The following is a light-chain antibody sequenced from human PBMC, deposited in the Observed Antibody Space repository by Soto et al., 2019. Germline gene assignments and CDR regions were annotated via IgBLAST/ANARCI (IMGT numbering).Light chain of an antibody. V-gene: IGKV3-15*01. CDR3: QQYNNWAPWT. CDR2: GAS. Sequence: EIVITQSPVILSVSPGERVTLSCRASQSVSTNLAWSQKNVGQAPRLLIYGASARATGIPARFRGSGSGTESTLTISTLQSEDFAVYYCQQYNNWAPWTFGPGTKVDIK. J-gene: IGKJ1*01. CDR1: QSVSTN.